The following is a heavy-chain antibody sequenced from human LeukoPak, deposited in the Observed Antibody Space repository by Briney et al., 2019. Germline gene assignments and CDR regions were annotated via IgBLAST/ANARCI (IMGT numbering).Heavy chain of an antibody. Sequence: SETLSLTCAVYGGSFSGYYWSWIRQPPGKGLEWIGEINHSGSTNYNPSLKSRVTISVDTSKNQFSLKLSSVTAADTAVYYCARGRYYGPRWFDPWGQGTLVTVSS. J-gene: IGHJ5*02. D-gene: IGHD3-10*01. V-gene: IGHV4-34*01. CDR2: INHSGST. CDR3: ARGRYYGPRWFDP. CDR1: GGSFSGYY.